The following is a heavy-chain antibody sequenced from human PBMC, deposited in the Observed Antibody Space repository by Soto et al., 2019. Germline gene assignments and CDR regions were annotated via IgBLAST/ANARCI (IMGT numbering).Heavy chain of an antibody. CDR2: IYYNGDT. Sequence: TLSLTCSVSGGSISSNSHYWVWIRQPPGKGLEWIGSIYYNGDTYYNPSLKSRVTISVDTSKNQFSVKLNSVTAADTAVYYCARHQSIVVVTAARAFDIWGQGT. V-gene: IGHV4-39*01. CDR1: GGSISSNSHY. CDR3: ARHQSIVVVTAARAFDI. J-gene: IGHJ3*02. D-gene: IGHD2-15*01.